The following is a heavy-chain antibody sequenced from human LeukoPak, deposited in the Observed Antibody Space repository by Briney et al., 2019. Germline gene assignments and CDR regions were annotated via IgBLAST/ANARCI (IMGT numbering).Heavy chain of an antibody. Sequence: GGSLRLSCAASGFTFSGSAMHWVRQASGKGLNGVSAITGSGGSTYYADSVKGRFTISRDNSKNTLYVQMNSLRAEDTAVYYCATERNWVFDYWGQGTLVTVSS. CDR1: GFTFSGSA. CDR3: ATERNWVFDY. J-gene: IGHJ4*02. V-gene: IGHV3-23*01. CDR2: ITGSGGST. D-gene: IGHD7-27*01.